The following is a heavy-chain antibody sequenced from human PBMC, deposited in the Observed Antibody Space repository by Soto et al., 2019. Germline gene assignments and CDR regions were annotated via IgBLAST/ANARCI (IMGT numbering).Heavy chain of an antibody. CDR2: YSFEGSDV. J-gene: IGHJ4*02. CDR3: ARAMEYCGCECYYPLDY. CDR1: GFPFRDYA. D-gene: IGHD2-21*01. V-gene: IGHV3-30*04. Sequence: VQLVESGGGVVQPGRSLRFSCAASGFPFRDYAMHWVRQAPGKGLEWVAMYSFEGSDVYYADSVKGRFTVSRDNSKNTLYLQMNSLKTEDTAVYYCARAMEYCGCECYYPLDYWGLGTQVTVSS.